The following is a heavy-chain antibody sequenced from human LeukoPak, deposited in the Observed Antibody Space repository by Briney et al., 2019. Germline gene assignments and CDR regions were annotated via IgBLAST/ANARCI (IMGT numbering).Heavy chain of an antibody. CDR2: INHSGST. V-gene: IGHV4-34*01. Sequence: GSLRLSCVASGFTFGKYWMSWVRQAPGKGLEWIGEINHSGSTNYNPSLKRRVTISVDTSKNQFSLKLSSVTAADTAVYYCARGARYSYGYVDYWGQGTLVTVSS. D-gene: IGHD5-18*01. CDR3: ARGARYSYGYVDY. CDR1: GFTFGKYW. J-gene: IGHJ4*02.